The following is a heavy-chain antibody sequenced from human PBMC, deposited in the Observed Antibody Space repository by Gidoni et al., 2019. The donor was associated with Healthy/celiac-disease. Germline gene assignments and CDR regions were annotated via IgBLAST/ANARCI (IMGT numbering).Heavy chain of an antibody. CDR1: GFTFSSYG. V-gene: IGHV3-33*01. D-gene: IGHD6-13*01. Sequence: QVQLVESGRGVVQPGRSLRLSCAASGFTFSSYGMHWVRNAPGKGLEGVAVMWYDGSNKYYADSVKGRFTISRDNSKNTLYLQLNSLRAEDTAVYYCARDRVYSSSCPDYWGQGTLFTVSS. CDR3: ARDRVYSSSCPDY. CDR2: MWYDGSNK. J-gene: IGHJ4*02.